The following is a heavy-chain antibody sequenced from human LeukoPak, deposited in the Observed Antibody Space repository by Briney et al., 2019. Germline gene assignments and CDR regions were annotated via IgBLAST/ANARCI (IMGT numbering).Heavy chain of an antibody. CDR2: IWYDGSNE. D-gene: IGHD3-10*01. V-gene: IGHV3-33*01. CDR1: GFTFNTYA. Sequence: GGSLRLSCAASGFTFNTYAMNWVRQAPGKGLEWVAVIWYDGSNEYYADSVKGRFTISRDNSKNTLYLQMNSLRAEDTAVYYCASQGGLLWFGELSGGMDVWGQGTTVTVSS. J-gene: IGHJ6*02. CDR3: ASQGGLLWFGELSGGMDV.